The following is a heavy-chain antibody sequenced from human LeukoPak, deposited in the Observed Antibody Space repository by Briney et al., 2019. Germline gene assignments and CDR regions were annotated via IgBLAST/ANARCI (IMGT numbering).Heavy chain of an antibody. CDR3: ARDFNYEVPWGEPGAFDI. CDR1: GYTFTSYG. Sequence: ASVKVSCKASGYTFTSYGISWVRQAPGQGLEWMGIINPSGGSTSYAQKFQGRVTMTRDTSTSTVYMELSSLRSEDTAVYYCARDFNYEVPWGEPGAFDIWGQGTMVTVSS. V-gene: IGHV1-46*01. J-gene: IGHJ3*02. CDR2: INPSGGST. D-gene: IGHD7-27*01.